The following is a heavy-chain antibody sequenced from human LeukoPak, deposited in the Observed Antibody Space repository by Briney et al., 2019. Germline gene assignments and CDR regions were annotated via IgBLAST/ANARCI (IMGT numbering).Heavy chain of an antibody. J-gene: IGHJ5*02. Sequence: GGSLRLSCAASGFTFDDYAMHWVRQAPGEGLEWVSGISWNSGSIGYADSVKGRFTISRDNAKNSLYLQMNSLRAEDTALYYCAKGSAYEVGGTLAPNWFDPWGQGTLVTVSS. CDR3: AKGSAYEVGGTLAPNWFDP. CDR2: ISWNSGSI. V-gene: IGHV3-9*01. CDR1: GFTFDDYA. D-gene: IGHD3-16*01.